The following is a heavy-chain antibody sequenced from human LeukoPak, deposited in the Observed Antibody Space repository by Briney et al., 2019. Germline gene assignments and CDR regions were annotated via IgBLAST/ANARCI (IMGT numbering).Heavy chain of an antibody. J-gene: IGHJ4*02. CDR2: ISIRGDTI. CDR1: GFTLSHYY. Sequence: PGGALRLSRAASGFTLSHYYMTWIRQAPGKGLEWLSCISIRGDTIYYADSLKGRFTVSRDNAENSLYLQINTLRAEGTAMYYFPRQGSEIDYWGEGTLVTVSS. V-gene: IGHV3-11*01. CDR3: PRQGSEIDY.